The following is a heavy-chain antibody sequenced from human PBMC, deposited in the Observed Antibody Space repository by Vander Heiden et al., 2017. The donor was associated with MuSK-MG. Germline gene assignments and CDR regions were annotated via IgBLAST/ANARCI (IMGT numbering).Heavy chain of an antibody. CDR2: INPNSGGA. CDR1: GYTFTGYS. CDR3: ATVDSDAFDI. V-gene: IGHV1-2*02. Sequence: QAQLVQSGAEVKKPGASVKVSCKAFGYTFTGYSVHWVRQAPGQGLEWMGWINPNSGGANYAQKFQGRVTMTRDTSISTAYMELSRLRSDDTAVYYCATVDSDAFDIWGQGTMVTVSS. J-gene: IGHJ3*02.